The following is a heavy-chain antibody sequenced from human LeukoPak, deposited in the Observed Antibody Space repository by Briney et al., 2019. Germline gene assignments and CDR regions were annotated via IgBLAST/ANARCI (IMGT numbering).Heavy chain of an antibody. CDR3: ARWYIYRIDY. V-gene: IGHV4-39*07. CDR1: GGSISSSSYY. J-gene: IGHJ4*02. D-gene: IGHD6-13*01. Sequence: PSETLSLTCTVSGGSISSSSYYWGWIRQPPGKGLEWIGSIYYSGSTYYNPSLKSRVTISVDTSKNQFSLKLSSVTAADTAVYYCARWYIYRIDYWGQGTLVTVSS. CDR2: IYYSGST.